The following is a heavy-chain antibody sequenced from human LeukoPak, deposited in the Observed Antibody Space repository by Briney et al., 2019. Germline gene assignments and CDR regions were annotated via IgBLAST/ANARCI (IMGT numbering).Heavy chain of an antibody. V-gene: IGHV1-2*02. Sequence: ASVKVSCKASGYTFTGYYMHWVRQAPGQGLEWMGWINPNSGGTNYAQKFQGRVTMTRDTSISTAYMELSRLRSDDTAVYYCAGARSSSWKVGFDYFDYWGQGTLVTVSS. CDR3: AGARSSSWKVGFDYFDY. CDR2: INPNSGGT. J-gene: IGHJ4*02. CDR1: GYTFTGYY. D-gene: IGHD6-13*01.